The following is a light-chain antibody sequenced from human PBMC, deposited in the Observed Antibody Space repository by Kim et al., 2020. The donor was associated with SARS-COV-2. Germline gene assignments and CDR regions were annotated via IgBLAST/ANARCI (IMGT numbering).Light chain of an antibody. CDR2: VVS. CDR1: RSDIGTYNY. CDR3: SSYTSRRTLN. V-gene: IGLV2-14*03. J-gene: IGLJ2*01. Sequence: GQSITISCTGTRSDIGTYNYVSWYQQHPGNAPKLILYVVSYRPSGVSNRFSGSKSGNTASLTISGLQAEDEADYYCSSYTSRRTLNFGGGTQLTVL.